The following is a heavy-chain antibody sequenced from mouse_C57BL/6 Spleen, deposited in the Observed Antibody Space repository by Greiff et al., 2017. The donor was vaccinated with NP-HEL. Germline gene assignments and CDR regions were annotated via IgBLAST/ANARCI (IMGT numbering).Heavy chain of an antibody. Sequence: QVQLKESGPELVKPGASVKISCKASGYAFSSSWMNWVKQRPGKGLEWIGRIYPGDGDTNYNGKFKGTATLTGDKSSSTSYMQLSSLTSEDSAVYFCARRGYGSSYGYFDVWGTGTTVTVSS. CDR2: IYPGDGDT. D-gene: IGHD1-1*01. CDR3: ARRGYGSSYGYFDV. CDR1: GYAFSSSW. V-gene: IGHV1-82*01. J-gene: IGHJ1*03.